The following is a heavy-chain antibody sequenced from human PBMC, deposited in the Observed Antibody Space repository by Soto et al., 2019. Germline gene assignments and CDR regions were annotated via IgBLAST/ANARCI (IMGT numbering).Heavy chain of an antibody. CDR3: VKDGSSGWPYYYGMDV. CDR2: LSYDGSKK. CDR1: GFTFSSYG. D-gene: IGHD6-19*01. V-gene: IGHV3-30*18. Sequence: GGSLRLCCAACGFTFSSYGMHWVRQARGKGLEWVAVLSYDGSKKYYADPVKARFTVSRDNSKHTLYRQLSSLRAEDTAVYYCVKDGSSGWPYYYGMDVCGQGTTVTVSS. J-gene: IGHJ6*02.